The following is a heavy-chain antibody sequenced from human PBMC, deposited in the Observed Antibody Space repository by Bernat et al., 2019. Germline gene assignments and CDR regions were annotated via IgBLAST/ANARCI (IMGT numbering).Heavy chain of an antibody. Sequence: EVRLLESGGGLVQPGGSLRLSCAASGFTFSSHAMNWVRQGPGKGLEWVSRSSESGDRTDYADSVEGRFTISRDNSKNTLYLQMNSLRAEDTAVYYCAKEECSGGACYATDYWGQGTMVTVST. CDR2: SSESGDRT. CDR1: GFTFSSHA. J-gene: IGHJ4*02. CDR3: AKEECSGGACYATDY. V-gene: IGHV3-23*01. D-gene: IGHD2-15*01.